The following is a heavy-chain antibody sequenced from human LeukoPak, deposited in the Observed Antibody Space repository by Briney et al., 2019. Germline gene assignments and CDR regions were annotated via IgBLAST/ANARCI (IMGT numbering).Heavy chain of an antibody. J-gene: IGHJ4*02. CDR3: ARAGGDTTPQAKSYYFDY. CDR2: IFYSGST. V-gene: IGHV4-39*07. CDR1: GDSISSSSYY. Sequence: KTSETLSLTCTVSGDSISSSSYYWGWIRQPPGKGLEWIGSIFYSGSTYYNPSLKSRVTISVDTSKNQFSLKLSSVTAADTAVYYCARAGGDTTPQAKSYYFDYWGQGTLVTVSS. D-gene: IGHD2-21*01.